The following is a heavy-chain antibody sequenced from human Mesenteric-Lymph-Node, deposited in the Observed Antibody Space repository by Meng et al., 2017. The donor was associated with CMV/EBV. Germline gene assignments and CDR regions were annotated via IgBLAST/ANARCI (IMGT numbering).Heavy chain of an antibody. CDR3: AKDWSTVTGSYYYGMDV. Sequence: GESLKISCEVSGFTLSSYGMHWVRQAPGKGLEWVSVIFSGGSITYSADSVKGRFTISRDNSKNTLYLQMNSLRAEDTAVYYCAKDWSTVTGSYYYGMDVWGQGTTVTVSS. CDR2: IFSGGSIT. V-gene: IGHV3-23*03. J-gene: IGHJ6*02. D-gene: IGHD4-11*01. CDR1: GFTLSSYG.